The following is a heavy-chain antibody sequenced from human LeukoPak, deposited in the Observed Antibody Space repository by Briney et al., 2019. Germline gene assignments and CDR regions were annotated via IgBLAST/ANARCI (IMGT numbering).Heavy chain of an antibody. D-gene: IGHD3-22*01. CDR1: GFSLSTSGVG. J-gene: IGHJ4*02. CDR2: IYWDDDK. Sequence: SGPTLVKPTQTLTLTCTFSGFSLSTSGVGVGWIRQPPGKALEWLALIYWDDDKRYSPSLKSRLTITKDTSKNQVVLTMTNMDPVKKATNSCPHRRWPGNSSGYQSFDSGGRETRPTVSS. CDR3: PHRRWPGNSSGYQSFDS. V-gene: IGHV2-5*02.